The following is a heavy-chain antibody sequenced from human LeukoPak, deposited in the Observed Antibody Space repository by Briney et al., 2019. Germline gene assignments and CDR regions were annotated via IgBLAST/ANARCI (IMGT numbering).Heavy chain of an antibody. CDR1: GFTFSNAW. Sequence: GGSLRLSCAASGFTFSNAWMNWVCQAPGKGLEWVGRIKSKTDGGTTDYAAPVKGRFTISRDDSKNTLYLQMNSLKTEDTAVYYCTTDSSTWIQLWSTGDAFDIWGQGTMVTVSS. V-gene: IGHV3-15*07. CDR3: TTDSSTWIQLWSTGDAFDI. CDR2: IKSKTDGGTT. J-gene: IGHJ3*02. D-gene: IGHD5-18*01.